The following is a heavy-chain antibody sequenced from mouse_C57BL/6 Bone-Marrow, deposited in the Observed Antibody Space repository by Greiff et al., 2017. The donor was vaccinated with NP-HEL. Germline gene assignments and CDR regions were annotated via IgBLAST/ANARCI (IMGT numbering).Heavy chain of an antibody. Sequence: EVMLVESGEGLVKPGGSLKLSCAASGFTFSSYAMSWVRQTPEKRLEWVAYISSGGDYIYYADNVKGRFTISRDNARNTLYLQMSSLKSEDTAMYYCTRDYYDYSYYAMDYWGQGTSVTVSS. CDR1: GFTFSSYA. CDR3: TRDYYDYSYYAMDY. CDR2: ISSGGDYI. J-gene: IGHJ4*01. V-gene: IGHV5-9-1*02. D-gene: IGHD2-4*01.